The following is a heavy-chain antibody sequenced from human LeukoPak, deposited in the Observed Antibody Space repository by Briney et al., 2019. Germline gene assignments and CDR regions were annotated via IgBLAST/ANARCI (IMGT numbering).Heavy chain of an antibody. J-gene: IGHJ4*02. Sequence: GGSLRLSCAASGFTFSGYWMSWVRQAPGKGLEWVANINQDGSIIHYVDSAKGRFTISRDNAKNSLYLQMNYLRAEDTALYYCATSDDSSGSDWGQGTLVTVS. CDR1: GFTFSGYW. D-gene: IGHD3-22*01. CDR2: INQDGSII. CDR3: ATSDDSSGSD. V-gene: IGHV3-7*01.